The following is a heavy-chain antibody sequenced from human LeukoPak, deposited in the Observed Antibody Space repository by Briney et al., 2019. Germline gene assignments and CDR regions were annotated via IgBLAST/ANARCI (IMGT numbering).Heavy chain of an antibody. V-gene: IGHV4-59*12. CDR3: ARDRGDYYDSSGAYGMDV. J-gene: IGHJ6*02. D-gene: IGHD3-22*01. Sequence: SETLSLTCTVSGGSISSYYWSWIRQPPGKGLEWIGYIYYSGSTNYNPSLKSRVTISVDTSKNQFSLKLSSVTAADTAVYYCARDRGDYYDSSGAYGMDVWGQGTTVTVSS. CDR2: IYYSGST. CDR1: GGSISSYY.